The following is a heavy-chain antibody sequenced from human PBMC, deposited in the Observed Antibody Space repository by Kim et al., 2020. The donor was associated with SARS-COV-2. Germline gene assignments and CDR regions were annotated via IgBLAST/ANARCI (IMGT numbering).Heavy chain of an antibody. Sequence: GGSLRLSCAASGFSFSNYWMHWVRQAPGKGLVWVSCTNIDESVIIYADSVKGRFTISRDNAKNTLYLHMNSLRAEDTAVYYCLRGRDSSGHLYWGQGTLVTVSS. J-gene: IGHJ4*02. V-gene: IGHV3-74*01. D-gene: IGHD6-19*01. CDR3: LRGRDSSGHLY. CDR1: GFSFSNYW. CDR2: TNIDESVI.